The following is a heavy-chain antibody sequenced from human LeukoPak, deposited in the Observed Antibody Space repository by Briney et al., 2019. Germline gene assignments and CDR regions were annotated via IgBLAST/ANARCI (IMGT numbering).Heavy chain of an antibody. CDR2: ISSSSTSI. D-gene: IGHD3-22*01. Sequence: GGSLRLSCAASGFTFSRYGMNWVRQAPGKGLEWVSYISSSSTSIYYADSVKGRFTISRDNVKNSLYLQMNSLRPEDTAVYHCARLASSGRLFAPWGQGTLVTVSS. V-gene: IGHV3-48*01. J-gene: IGHJ5*02. CDR1: GFTFSRYG. CDR3: ARLASSGRLFAP.